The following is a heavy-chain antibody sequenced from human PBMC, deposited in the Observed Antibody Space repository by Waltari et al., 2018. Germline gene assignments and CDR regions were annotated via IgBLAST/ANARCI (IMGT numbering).Heavy chain of an antibody. J-gene: IGHJ4*02. Sequence: QVQLQESGPGLVKPSETLSLTCTVSGGSISSYYWSWIRQPPGKGLEWIGYIYYSGSTNYNPSLKSRVTISVDTSKNQFSLKLSSVTAADTAVYYCAREGIRGYSYGYIRYWGQGTLVTVSS. CDR2: IYYSGST. V-gene: IGHV4-59*01. CDR3: AREGIRGYSYGYIRY. CDR1: GGSISSYY. D-gene: IGHD5-18*01.